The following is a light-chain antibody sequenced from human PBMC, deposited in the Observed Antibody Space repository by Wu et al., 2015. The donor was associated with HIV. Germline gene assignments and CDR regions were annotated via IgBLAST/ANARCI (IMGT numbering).Light chain of an antibody. CDR1: QRVSIY. Sequence: EIVLTQSPDTLSLSPGERATLSCRASQRVSIYLAWYQHKPGQAPRLLIYDSSSRATGIPDRFSGFASGTDFSLIISTLEPEDFAVYYCQQYGSSPITFGQGTRLEIK. CDR2: DSS. V-gene: IGKV3-20*01. CDR3: QQYGSSPIT. J-gene: IGKJ5*01.